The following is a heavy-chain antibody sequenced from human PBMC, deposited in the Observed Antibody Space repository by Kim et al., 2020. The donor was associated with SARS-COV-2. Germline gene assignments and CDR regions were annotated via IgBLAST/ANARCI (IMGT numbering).Heavy chain of an antibody. V-gene: IGHV1-2*04. CDR3: AREGLWFGEEYWFDP. J-gene: IGHJ5*02. CDR2: INPNSGGT. Sequence: ASVKVSCKASGYTFTGYYMHWVRQAPGQGLEWMGWINPNSGGTNYAQKFQGWVTMTRDTSISTAYMELSRLRSDDTAVYYCAREGLWFGEEYWFDPWGQGTLVTVSS. D-gene: IGHD3-10*01. CDR1: GYTFTGYY.